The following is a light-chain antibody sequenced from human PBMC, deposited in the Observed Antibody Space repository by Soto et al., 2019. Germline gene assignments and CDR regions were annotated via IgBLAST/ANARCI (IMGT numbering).Light chain of an antibody. CDR2: DVN. J-gene: IGLJ2*01. CDR3: TSWTSSTTMI. Sequence: QSALTQPASVSGSPGQSITISCTGTSSDIGAYNFVSWYQQHPGKAPKLMLYDVNIRPSGVSNRFSGFKSGNTASQTISGHQAEDEADYYCTSWTSSTTMIFGGVTKVTVL. V-gene: IGLV2-14*03. CDR1: SSDIGAYNF.